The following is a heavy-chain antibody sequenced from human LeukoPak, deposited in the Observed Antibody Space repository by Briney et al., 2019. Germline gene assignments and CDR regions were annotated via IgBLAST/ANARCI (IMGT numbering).Heavy chain of an antibody. D-gene: IGHD5-12*01. V-gene: IGHV3-48*02. Sequence: GWSLRLSCAASGFTFSNYGMNWVRQAPGKRLEWVSYISSRSDSIYYADSVKGRFTISRDNAQNSLYLQMNSLRDEDTAVYYCARAMRSGYDYWGQGTLVTVSS. CDR1: GFTFSNYG. CDR3: ARAMRSGYDY. J-gene: IGHJ4*02. CDR2: ISSRSDSI.